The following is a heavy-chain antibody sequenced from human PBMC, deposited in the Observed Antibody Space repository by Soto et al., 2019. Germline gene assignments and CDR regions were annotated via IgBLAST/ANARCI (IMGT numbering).Heavy chain of an antibody. D-gene: IGHD3-10*01. V-gene: IGHV4-59*01. CDR2: IYYSGST. J-gene: IGHJ6*02. CDR3: ARXMVRGVIIPYYYYGMDV. Sequence: PSETLSLTRTVSGGSISSYYWSWIRQPPGKGLEWIGYIYYSGSTNYNPSLKSRVTISVDTSKNQFSLKLSSVTAADTAVYYCARXMVRGVIIPYYYYGMDVWGQGTTVTVSS. CDR1: GGSISSYY.